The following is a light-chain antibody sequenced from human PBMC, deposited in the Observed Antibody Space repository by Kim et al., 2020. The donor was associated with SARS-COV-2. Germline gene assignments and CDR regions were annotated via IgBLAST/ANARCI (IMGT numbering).Light chain of an antibody. CDR1: ALPKQY. CDR2: KDT. CDR3: QSSDISGAYSL. Sequence: SYELTQPPSVSVSPGQTATIACSGDALPKQYAYWYQQRPGQAPILVIYKDTGRPSGIPERFSGSSSGTTVTLTISGVQPEDEADYYCQSSDISGAYSLFGGGTQLTVL. J-gene: IGLJ3*02. V-gene: IGLV3-25*03.